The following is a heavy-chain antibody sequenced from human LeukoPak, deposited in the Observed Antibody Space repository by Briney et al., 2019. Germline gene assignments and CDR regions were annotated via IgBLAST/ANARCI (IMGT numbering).Heavy chain of an antibody. J-gene: IGHJ4*02. D-gene: IGHD4-23*01. CDR2: ISGSGGST. CDR3: ANPIPLDTYGGNSRVSGSSGDLTNY. CDR1: GFTFSSYA. Sequence: GGSLRLSCAASGFTFSSYAMSWVRPAPGKGLEWVSAISGSGGSTYYADSVKGRFTISRDNSTNTLYQQMNNLRAEDTAVYYCANPIPLDTYGGNSRVSGSSGDLTNYWGQGTLVTVSS. V-gene: IGHV3-23*01.